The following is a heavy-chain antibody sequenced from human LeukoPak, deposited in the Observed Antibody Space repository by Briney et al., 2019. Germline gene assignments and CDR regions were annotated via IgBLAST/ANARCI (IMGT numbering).Heavy chain of an antibody. V-gene: IGHV3-7*01. CDR3: ARDLYYYDSSGYYRGLDY. Sequence: GSLRLSCAASGFTFNTYRMSWVRQAPGKGLEWVANIKHDGSEESYVDSVKGRFTIFRDNAKGSLSLQMNSLRGEDTAVYYCARDLYYYDSSGYYRGLDYWGQGTLVTVSS. CDR2: IKHDGSEE. CDR1: GFTFNTYR. J-gene: IGHJ4*02. D-gene: IGHD3-22*01.